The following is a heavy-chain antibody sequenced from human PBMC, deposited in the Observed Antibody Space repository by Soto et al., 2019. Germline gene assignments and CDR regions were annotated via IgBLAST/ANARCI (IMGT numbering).Heavy chain of an antibody. CDR3: ARDFTDSSGPTLGMGV. D-gene: IGHD6-19*01. Sequence: SETLSLTCTVSCGSISSGGYYWSSIRQHPGKGLEWIGYIYYSGSTYYNPSLKSRVTISVDTSKDQFSLKLSSVTAADTAVYYCARDFTDSSGPTLGMGVWGQGTTVTVS. CDR1: CGSISSGGYY. J-gene: IGHJ6*02. CDR2: IYYSGST. V-gene: IGHV4-31*03.